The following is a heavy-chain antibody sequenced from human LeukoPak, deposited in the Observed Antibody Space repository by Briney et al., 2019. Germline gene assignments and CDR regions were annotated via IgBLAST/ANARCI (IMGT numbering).Heavy chain of an antibody. D-gene: IGHD3-22*01. J-gene: IGHJ4*02. CDR1: GFTFSTYW. CDR2: IKQDGSEK. CDR3: ATDPSYTYYYDSSAL. V-gene: IGHV3-7*01. Sequence: PGGSLRLSCAASGFTFSTYWMTWVRQAPGKGLEWVANIKQDGSEKYYVDSVKGRFTISRDNARNSLYLQMNSLSAEDTAVYYCATDPSYTYYYDSSALWGQGTLVTVSS.